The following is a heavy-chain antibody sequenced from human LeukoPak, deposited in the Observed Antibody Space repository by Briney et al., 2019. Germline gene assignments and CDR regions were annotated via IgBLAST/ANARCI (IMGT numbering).Heavy chain of an antibody. D-gene: IGHD3-16*01. CDR3: AKGYYDYVWGSYYFDY. Sequence: ETLSLTCAVYGGSFSGYYWSWVRQAPGKGLEWVSAISGSGGSTYYADSVKGRFTISRDNSRDTLYLQMNSLRAEDTAVYYCAKGYYDYVWGSYYFDYWGQGTLVTVSS. V-gene: IGHV3-23*01. J-gene: IGHJ4*02. CDR2: ISGSGGST. CDR1: GGSFSGYY.